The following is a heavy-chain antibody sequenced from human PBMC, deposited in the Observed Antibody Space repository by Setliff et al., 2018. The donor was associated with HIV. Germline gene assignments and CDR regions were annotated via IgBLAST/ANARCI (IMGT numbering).Heavy chain of an antibody. Sequence: GGSLRLSCAASGFTFSSYSMSWIRQAPGKGLEWVSYISSSSSYTNYADSVKGRFTISRDNAKNSLYLQMNSLRAEDTAVYYCAKDFGNTGVFDDWGQGTLVTVSS. CDR3: AKDFGNTGVFDD. D-gene: IGHD2-8*02. V-gene: IGHV3-21*05. J-gene: IGHJ4*02. CDR2: ISSSSSYT. CDR1: GFTFSSYS.